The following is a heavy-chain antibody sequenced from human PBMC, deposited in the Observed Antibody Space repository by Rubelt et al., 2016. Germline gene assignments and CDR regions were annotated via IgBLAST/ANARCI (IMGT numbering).Heavy chain of an antibody. CDR2: ISGSGGST. CDR1: GFTFSRYA. Sequence: SRGGLVQPGGSLRVSCAASGFTFSRYAMNWVRQAPGKGLEWVAAISGSGGSTFYADSVKGRFTISRDNAKKSLFLQMNSLRVEDTAVYYCARGHYQLEVWGQGTTVTVSS. J-gene: IGHJ6*02. D-gene: IGHD3-10*01. V-gene: IGHV3-23*01. CDR3: ARGHYQLEV.